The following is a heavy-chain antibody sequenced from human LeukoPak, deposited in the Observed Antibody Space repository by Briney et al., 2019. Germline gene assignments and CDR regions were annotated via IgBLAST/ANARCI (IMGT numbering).Heavy chain of an antibody. CDR1: GFTFSSYA. J-gene: IGHJ6*02. Sequence: GGSLRLSCAASGFTFSSYAMSWVRQAPGKGLERVSAISGSGGSTYYADSVKGRFTISRDNSKNTLYLQMNSLRAEDTAVYYCAKGDCSSTSCYSLDVWGQGTTVTVSS. CDR2: ISGSGGST. V-gene: IGHV3-23*01. CDR3: AKGDCSSTSCYSLDV. D-gene: IGHD2-2*02.